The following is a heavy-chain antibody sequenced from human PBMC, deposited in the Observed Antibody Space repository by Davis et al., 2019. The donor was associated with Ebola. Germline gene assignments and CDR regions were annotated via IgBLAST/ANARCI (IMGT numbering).Heavy chain of an antibody. CDR3: ARHASIAARRWYFDL. V-gene: IGHV4-34*01. D-gene: IGHD6-6*01. J-gene: IGHJ2*01. CDR1: GGSFSGYY. Sequence: MPSETLSLTCAVYGGSFSGYYWSWIRQPPGKGLEWIGEINHSGSTNYNPSLKSRVTISVDTSKNQFSLKLSSVTAADTAVYYCARHASIAARRWYFDLWGRGTLVTVSS. CDR2: INHSGST.